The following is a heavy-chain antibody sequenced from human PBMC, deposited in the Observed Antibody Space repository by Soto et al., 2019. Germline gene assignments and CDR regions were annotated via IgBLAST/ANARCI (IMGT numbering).Heavy chain of an antibody. V-gene: IGHV3-15*05. CDR3: ARLSWIQLEYYFDY. CDR1: GFTFSNAW. D-gene: IGHD5-18*01. J-gene: IGHJ4*02. Sequence: GGSLRLSCAASGFTFSNAWMTWVRQAPGKGLEWVGRIKSKGDGETIDYAAPVKGRITISRDDSKNTLYLQMNSLKIEDTAVYYCARLSWIQLEYYFDYWGQGTLVTVSS. CDR2: IKSKGDGETI.